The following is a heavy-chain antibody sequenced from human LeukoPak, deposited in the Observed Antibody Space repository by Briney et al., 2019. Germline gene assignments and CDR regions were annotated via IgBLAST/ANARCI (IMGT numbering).Heavy chain of an antibody. V-gene: IGHV3-23*01. J-gene: IGHJ4*02. Sequence: PGGSLRLSCAASKFIFSSYAMSWVRQAPGKGLEWVSGISGSGRSTYYADSVKGRFTISRGNSNNTLYLQMNSLRAEDTAVYYCAKGRYDSSGYYLGFWGQGTLVTVSS. CDR1: KFIFSSYA. CDR2: ISGSGRST. CDR3: AKGRYDSSGYYLGF. D-gene: IGHD3-22*01.